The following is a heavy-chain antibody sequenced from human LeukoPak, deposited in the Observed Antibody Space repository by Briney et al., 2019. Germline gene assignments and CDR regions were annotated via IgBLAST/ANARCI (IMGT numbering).Heavy chain of an antibody. Sequence: SETLSLTCTVSGGSISSYYWSWIRQPPGKGLEWIGYMYYSGSTNYNPSLKGRVTMSVDTSKNQFSLKLSSVTAADTAVYYCARGGYGDYRAYWYFDLWGRGTLVTVSS. D-gene: IGHD4-17*01. CDR1: GGSISSYY. J-gene: IGHJ2*01. CDR3: ARGGYGDYRAYWYFDL. CDR2: MYYSGST. V-gene: IGHV4-59*08.